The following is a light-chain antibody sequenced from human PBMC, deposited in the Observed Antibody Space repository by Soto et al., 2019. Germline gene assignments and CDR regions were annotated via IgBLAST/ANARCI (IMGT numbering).Light chain of an antibody. CDR1: QRIGDW. CDR2: RAA. J-gene: IGKJ1*01. V-gene: IGKV1-5*03. CDR3: QRFYTYA. Sequence: LAASVGGSVTLTCRASQRIGDWLAWYQQKPGKGPKLLMYRAASLERGVPSRFSGSGSGTEFTLTISSLQPLALATYYCQRFYTYAFGQGTKVDIK.